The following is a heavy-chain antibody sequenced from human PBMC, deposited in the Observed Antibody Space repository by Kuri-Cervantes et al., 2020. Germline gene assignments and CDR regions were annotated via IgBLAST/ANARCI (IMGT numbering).Heavy chain of an antibody. D-gene: IGHD5-18*01. J-gene: IGHJ4*02. CDR2: INWNGDYT. Sequence: GGSLRLSCAASGFTFDDYGMGWVRQAPGKGLEWVSGINWNGDYTGYADSVKGRFTISRDNAKNSLYLQMNSLSAEDTAVYYCAGVWEGRGYSSGYFVYWGQGTLVTVSS. V-gene: IGHV3-20*04. CDR3: AGVWEGRGYSSGYFVY. CDR1: GFTFDDYG.